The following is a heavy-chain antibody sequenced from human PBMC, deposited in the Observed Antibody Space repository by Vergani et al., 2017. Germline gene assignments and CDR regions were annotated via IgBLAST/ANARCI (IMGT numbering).Heavy chain of an antibody. J-gene: IGHJ1*01. CDR3: ARRIVGATGAEYFQH. D-gene: IGHD1-26*01. CDR1: GDSISSNNC. V-gene: IGHV4-4*03. Sequence: QVQLQESGPGLVKPPGTLSLTCAVSGDSISSNNCWTWVRQPPGKGLEWIGEICHTEDTKYSPSLKSRVTVSVDESRNLFSLRLNSVTAADTAVYYCARRIVGATGAEYFQHWGQGTLVTVSS. CDR2: ICHTEDT.